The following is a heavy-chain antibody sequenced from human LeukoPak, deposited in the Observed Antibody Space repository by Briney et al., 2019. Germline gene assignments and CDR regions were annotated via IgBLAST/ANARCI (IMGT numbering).Heavy chain of an antibody. V-gene: IGHV3-74*01. CDR3: ACGVSGGIKRWLQAPLDY. J-gene: IGHJ4*02. CDR2: LNNDGSRT. D-gene: IGHD5-24*01. CDR1: GFTFSNYW. Sequence: GGSLRLSCVASGFTFSNYWMHWVRQPPGKGLVWVSRLNNDGSRTSYADSVQGRFTISRDNAKNTLYLQMNSLRDEDTAVYNCACGVSGGIKRWLQAPLDYWGQGTLVTVS.